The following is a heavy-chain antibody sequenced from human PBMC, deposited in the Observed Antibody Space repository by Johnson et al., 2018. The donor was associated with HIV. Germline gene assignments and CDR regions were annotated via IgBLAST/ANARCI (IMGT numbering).Heavy chain of an antibody. J-gene: IGHJ3*02. CDR1: GFTFSSYW. D-gene: IGHD3-10*01. Sequence: VQVVESGGGFVQPGGSLRLSCAASGFTFSSYWMHWVRRAPGKGLVWVSHINSDGSSTSYADSVKGRFTISRDNAKNTLFVQMSSLRAEDTAVYYCTRDRGYGDAFDIWGQGTMVTVSS. CDR3: TRDRGYGDAFDI. V-gene: IGHV3-74*01. CDR2: INSDGSST.